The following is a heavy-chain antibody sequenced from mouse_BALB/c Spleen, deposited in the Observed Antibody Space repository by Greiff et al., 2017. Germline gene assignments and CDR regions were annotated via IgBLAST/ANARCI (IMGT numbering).Heavy chain of an antibody. CDR2: INPSSGYT. CDR1: GYTFTSYT. CDR3: ARRGYYYGSSYQYFDV. Sequence: VQLQQSAAELARPGASVKMSCKASGYTFTSYTMHWVKQRPGQGLEWIGYINPSSGYTEYNQKFKDKTTLTADKSSSTAYMQLSSLTSEDSAVYYCARRGYYYGSSYQYFDVWGAGTTVTVSS. D-gene: IGHD1-1*01. V-gene: IGHV1-4*02. J-gene: IGHJ1*01.